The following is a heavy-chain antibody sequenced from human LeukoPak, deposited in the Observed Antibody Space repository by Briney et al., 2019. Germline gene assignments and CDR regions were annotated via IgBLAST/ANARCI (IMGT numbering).Heavy chain of an antibody. J-gene: IGHJ4*02. V-gene: IGHV3-15*01. D-gene: IGHD1-26*01. CDR3: ALNESGNYDY. Sequence: GGSLRLSCAVSGFIFSNAWMNWVRQAPGKGPEWVGRIKSNTDGGTTDDAAPVKGRFTISRDDSKNTLYLQMNSLETEDTAVYYCALNESGNYDYWGRGTLVTVSS. CDR1: GFIFSNAW. CDR2: IKSNTDGGTT.